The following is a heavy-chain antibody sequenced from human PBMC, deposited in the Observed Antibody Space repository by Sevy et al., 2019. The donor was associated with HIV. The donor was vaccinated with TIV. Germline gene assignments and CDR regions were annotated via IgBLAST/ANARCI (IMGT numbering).Heavy chain of an antibody. D-gene: IGHD3-22*01. Sequence: GGSLRLSCAASGFTFSSYAMSWVRQAPGKGLEWVSAISGSGGSTYYADSVKGRFTISRDNSKNTLYLQMNSLRAEDTVVYYCAKVRGRYDSSGFDYWGQGTLVTVSS. J-gene: IGHJ4*02. V-gene: IGHV3-23*01. CDR2: ISGSGGST. CDR3: AKVRGRYDSSGFDY. CDR1: GFTFSSYA.